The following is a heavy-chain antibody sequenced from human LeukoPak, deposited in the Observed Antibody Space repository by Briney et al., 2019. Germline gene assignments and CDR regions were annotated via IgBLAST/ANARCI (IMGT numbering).Heavy chain of an antibody. J-gene: IGHJ4*02. CDR1: GGSISSGGYS. D-gene: IGHD5-18*01. CDR3: ARTYSYGPLDY. Sequence: SETLSLTCTVSGGSISSGGYSWSWIRQHPGKGLEWIGYIYYSGSTYYNPSLKSRVTISVDTPKNPFSPKLSSVTAADTAVYYCARTYSYGPLDYWGQGTLVTVSS. CDR2: IYYSGST. V-gene: IGHV4-31*03.